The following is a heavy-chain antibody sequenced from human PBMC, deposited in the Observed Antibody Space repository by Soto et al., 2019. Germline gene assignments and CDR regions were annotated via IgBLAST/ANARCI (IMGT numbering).Heavy chain of an antibody. CDR2: ISYDGSNK. J-gene: IGHJ6*02. Sequence: GGPLRLACTASGFTFSSYAIHWVSMKTEKGLEWVAVISYDGSNKYYADSVKGRFTISRDNSKNTLYLQMNSLRAEDTAVYYCARDLFVVVVAATYNYYYGMDVWGQGTTVTVSS. CDR1: GFTFSSYA. V-gene: IGHV3-30-3*01. D-gene: IGHD2-15*01. CDR3: ARDLFVVVVAATYNYYYGMDV.